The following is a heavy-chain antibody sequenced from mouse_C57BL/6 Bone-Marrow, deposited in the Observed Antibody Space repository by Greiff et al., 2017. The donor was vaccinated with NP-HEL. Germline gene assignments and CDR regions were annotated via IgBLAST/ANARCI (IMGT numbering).Heavy chain of an antibody. Sequence: EVKLMESGEGLVKPGGSLKLSCAASGFTFSSYAMSWVRQTPEKRLEWVAYISSGGDYIYYVDTVKGRFTISRDNARNTLYLQMSSLKSEDTAMYYCTRDHNYGSSYFAYWGQGTLVTVSA. D-gene: IGHD1-1*01. J-gene: IGHJ3*01. CDR3: TRDHNYGSSYFAY. CDR1: GFTFSSYA. CDR2: ISSGGDYI. V-gene: IGHV5-9-1*02.